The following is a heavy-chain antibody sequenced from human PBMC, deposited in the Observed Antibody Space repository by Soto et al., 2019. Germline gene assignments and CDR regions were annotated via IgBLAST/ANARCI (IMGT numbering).Heavy chain of an antibody. D-gene: IGHD6-13*01. Sequence: QVQLQESGPGLVKPSETLSLTCNVSGDSMTKYYWSWIRQPAGKGLEWIGRVYTSGSTNYNPSLKRRVTMSRDTSNNHFSLSLKSVTAADTAVYYCAMTIGAAYYFDFWGQGALVTVSS. CDR3: AMTIGAAYYFDF. CDR1: GDSMTKYY. CDR2: VYTSGST. V-gene: IGHV4-4*07. J-gene: IGHJ4*02.